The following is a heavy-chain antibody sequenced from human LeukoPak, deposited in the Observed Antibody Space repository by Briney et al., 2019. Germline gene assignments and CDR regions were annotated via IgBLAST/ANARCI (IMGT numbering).Heavy chain of an antibody. CDR1: GFTFNTYG. Sequence: GRSLRLSCGASGFTFNTYGIHWVRQAPGKGLEWVAVTWYDGSIRYYADSVKGRFSISRDNIKHTVYLQMNSLRAEDTAVYYCARGYYGTGKFDYWGQGTLVTVSS. CDR3: ARGYYGTGKFDY. V-gene: IGHV3-33*01. CDR2: TWYDGSIR. J-gene: IGHJ4*02. D-gene: IGHD3-10*01.